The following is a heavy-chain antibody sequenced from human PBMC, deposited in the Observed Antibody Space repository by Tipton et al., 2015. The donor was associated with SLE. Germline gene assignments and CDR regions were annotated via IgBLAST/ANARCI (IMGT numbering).Heavy chain of an antibody. CDR2: IREDGSEK. V-gene: IGHV3-7*01. D-gene: IGHD2-8*01. CDR1: GFTFSNNW. Sequence: AVSGFTFSNNWMAWVRQAPGKGLEWVAHIREDGSEKYYADSVKGRFSISRDNAENSLYLQMNSLRAEDTAVYYCARAPLIFDYWSQGTLVTVSS. CDR3: ARAPLIFDY. J-gene: IGHJ4*02.